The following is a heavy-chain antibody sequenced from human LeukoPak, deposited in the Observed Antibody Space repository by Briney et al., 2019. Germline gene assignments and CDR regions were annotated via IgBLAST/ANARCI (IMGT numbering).Heavy chain of an antibody. CDR1: GGSFSGYY. D-gene: IGHD2-8*01. CDR2: INHSGST. J-gene: IGHJ4*02. CDR3: ARVRIPLIVYAMGGPFDY. Sequence: SETLSLTRAVYGGSFSGYYWSWIRQPPGKGLEWIGEINHSGSTNYNPSLKSRVTISVDTSKNQFSLKLSSVTAADTAVYYCARVRIPLIVYAMGGPFDYWGQGTLVTVSS. V-gene: IGHV4-34*01.